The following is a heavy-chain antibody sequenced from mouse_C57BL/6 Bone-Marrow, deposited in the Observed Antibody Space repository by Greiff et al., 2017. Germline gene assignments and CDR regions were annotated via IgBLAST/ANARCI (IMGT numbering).Heavy chain of an antibody. Sequence: QVQLQQPGAELVMPGASVKLSCKASGYTFTSYWMHWVKQRPGQGLEWIGEIDPSDSYTNYNQKFKGKSTLTVDTSSSTAYIPLSSLTSEDSAVYYCARAITTVGDWYFDVWGTGTTVTVSS. CDR3: ARAITTVGDWYFDV. CDR1: GYTFTSYW. CDR2: IDPSDSYT. D-gene: IGHD1-1*01. V-gene: IGHV1-69*01. J-gene: IGHJ1*03.